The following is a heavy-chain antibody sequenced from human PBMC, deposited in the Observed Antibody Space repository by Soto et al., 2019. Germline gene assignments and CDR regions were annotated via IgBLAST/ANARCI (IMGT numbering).Heavy chain of an antibody. Sequence: GASVKFSCKASGYTFTNYAMHWVRQAPGQRLEWMGWINAGKGNTKYSQKFQGRVTITRDTSASTAYMELSSLRSEDTAVYYCAREERDELAAAGTKGMDVWGQGTTVTAP. D-gene: IGHD6-13*01. CDR2: INAGKGNT. CDR1: GYTFTNYA. V-gene: IGHV1-3*01. CDR3: AREERDELAAAGTKGMDV. J-gene: IGHJ6*02.